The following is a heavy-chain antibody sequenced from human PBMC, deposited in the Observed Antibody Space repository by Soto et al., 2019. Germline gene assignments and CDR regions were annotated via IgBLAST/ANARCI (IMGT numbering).Heavy chain of an antibody. CDR3: ASDYDSSGYYYGLAFDI. Sequence: TGGSLRLSCAASGFTFSSYAMHWVRQAPGKGLEWVAVISYDGSNKYYADSVKGRFTISRDNSKNTLYLQMNSLRAEDTAVYYCASDYDSSGYYYGLAFDIWGQGTMVTVSS. CDR1: GFTFSSYA. J-gene: IGHJ3*02. D-gene: IGHD3-22*01. V-gene: IGHV3-30-3*01. CDR2: ISYDGSNK.